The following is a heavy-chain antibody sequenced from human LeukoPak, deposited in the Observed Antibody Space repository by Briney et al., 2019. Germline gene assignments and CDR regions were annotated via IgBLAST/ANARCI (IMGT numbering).Heavy chain of an antibody. D-gene: IGHD3-22*01. CDR2: IYYSGST. CDR1: GGSISSYY. Sequence: SETLSLTCTVSGGSISSYYWSWIRQPPGKGLEWIGCIYYSGSTNYNPSLRSRVTISEDTSKNQFSLKLSSVTAADTAVYYCARAMTDGDYYYMDVWGKGTTVTVSS. J-gene: IGHJ6*03. CDR3: ARAMTDGDYYYMDV. V-gene: IGHV4-59*01.